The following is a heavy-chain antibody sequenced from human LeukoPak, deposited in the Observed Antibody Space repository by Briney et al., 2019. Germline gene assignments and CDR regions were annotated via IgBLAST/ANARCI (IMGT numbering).Heavy chain of an antibody. J-gene: IGHJ3*02. D-gene: IGHD3-16*02. Sequence: SETLSLTCAVSGYSISSGYYWSWIRQPPGKGLEWIGYIYYSGSTNYNPSLKSRVTISVDTSKDQFSLKLSSVTAADTAVYYCARKYYDYVWGSYRPNAFDIWGQGTMVTVSS. CDR2: IYYSGST. CDR3: ARKYYDYVWGSYRPNAFDI. V-gene: IGHV4-61*01. CDR1: GYSISSGYY.